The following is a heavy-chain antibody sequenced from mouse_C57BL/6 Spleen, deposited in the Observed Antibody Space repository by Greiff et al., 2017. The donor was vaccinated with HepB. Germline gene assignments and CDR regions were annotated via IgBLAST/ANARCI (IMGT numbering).Heavy chain of an antibody. CDR1: GFSLTSYG. Sequence: QVHVKQSGPGLVQPSQSLSITCTVSGFSLTSYGVHWVRQSPGKGLEWLGVIWSGGSTDYNAAFISRLSISKDNSKSQVFFKMNSLQADDTAIYYCARNGPYYGSSYEVAYWGQGTLVTVSA. CDR3: ARNGPYYGSSYEVAY. V-gene: IGHV2-2*01. J-gene: IGHJ3*01. CDR2: IWSGGST. D-gene: IGHD1-1*01.